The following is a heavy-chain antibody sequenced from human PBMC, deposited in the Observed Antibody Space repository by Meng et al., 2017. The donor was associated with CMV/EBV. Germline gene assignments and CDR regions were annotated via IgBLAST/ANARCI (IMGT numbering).Heavy chain of an antibody. CDR3: ARESYSSGWYSFDY. CDR1: GYTFTSYD. V-gene: IGHV1-69*04. J-gene: IGHJ4*02. Sequence: SVKVSCKASGYTFTSYDISWVRQAPGQGLEWMGRIIPILGIANYAQKFQGRVTITADKSTSTAYMELSSLRSEDTAVYYCARESYSSGWYSFDYWGQGTLVTVSS. CDR2: IIPILGIA. D-gene: IGHD6-19*01.